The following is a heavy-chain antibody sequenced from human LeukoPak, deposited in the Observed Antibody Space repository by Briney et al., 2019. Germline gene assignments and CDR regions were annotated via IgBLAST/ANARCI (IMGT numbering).Heavy chain of an antibody. D-gene: IGHD1-26*01. J-gene: IGHJ4*02. CDR3: ARSVGATGHFDY. CDR2: IYYSGST. V-gene: IGHV4-59*01. CDR1: GGSISSYY. Sequence: SETLSLTCTVSGGSISSYYWSWIRQPPGKGLEWIGYIYYSGSTNYNPSLKSRVTISVDTSKNQFSLKLSSVTAADTAVYYCARSVGATGHFDYWGQGTLVTVSS.